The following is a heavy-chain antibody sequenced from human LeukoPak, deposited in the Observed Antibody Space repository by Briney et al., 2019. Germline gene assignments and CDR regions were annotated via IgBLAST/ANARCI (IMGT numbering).Heavy chain of an antibody. CDR1: GGSISSSSYY. V-gene: IGHV4-39*01. J-gene: IGHJ4*02. D-gene: IGHD3-22*01. Sequence: SETLSLTCTVSGGSISSSSYYWGWIRRPPGKGLEWIGSIYYSGSTYYNPSLKSRVTISVDTSKNQFSLKLSSVTAADTAVYYCARARQYYYDSSGYYYWMCYFDYWGQGTLVTVSS. CDR2: IYYSGST. CDR3: ARARQYYYDSSGYYYWMCYFDY.